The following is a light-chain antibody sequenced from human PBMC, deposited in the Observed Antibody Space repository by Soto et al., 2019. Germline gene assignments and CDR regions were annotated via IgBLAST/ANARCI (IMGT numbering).Light chain of an antibody. J-gene: IGKJ5*01. CDR3: QQYATSPS. CDR1: QSISSTY. CDR2: DAS. V-gene: IGKV3-20*01. Sequence: EIVLTQSPGTLSLSPGERATLSCRASQSISSTYLTWYHQRPGQAPRLLIYDASRRATGIPDRFSGSGSGTDFSLTISRLEPEDFAVYYCQQYATSPSFGQGTRLEIK.